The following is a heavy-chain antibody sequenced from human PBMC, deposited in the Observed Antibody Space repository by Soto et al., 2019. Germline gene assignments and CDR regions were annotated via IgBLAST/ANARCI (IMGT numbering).Heavy chain of an antibody. V-gene: IGHV3-21*01. Sequence: EVQLVESGGGLVKPGGSLRLSCAASGFTFSSYSMNWVRQAPGKGLEWVSSISSSSSYIYYADSVKGRFTISRDNAKNSLYLQMNSLRAEDTAVYYCARAEWLAEAPSALDIWGQGTMVTVSS. D-gene: IGHD5-12*01. CDR3: ARAEWLAEAPSALDI. CDR2: ISSSSSYI. CDR1: GFTFSSYS. J-gene: IGHJ3*02.